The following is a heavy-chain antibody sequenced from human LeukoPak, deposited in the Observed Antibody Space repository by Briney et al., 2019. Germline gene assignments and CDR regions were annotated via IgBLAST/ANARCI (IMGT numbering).Heavy chain of an antibody. D-gene: IGHD4-23*01. CDR2: ISSSSGDI. Sequence: GESLRLSCRASGFIFSSYALNWVRRGPGQGLGWVSSISSSSGDIYYTDSVKGRFTISRDNARKSLYLQMNSLRVEDTAVYYCVRDYGGSSGAFDLWGQGTMVTFSS. CDR3: VRDYGGSSGAFDL. CDR1: GFIFSSYA. J-gene: IGHJ3*01. V-gene: IGHV3-21*01.